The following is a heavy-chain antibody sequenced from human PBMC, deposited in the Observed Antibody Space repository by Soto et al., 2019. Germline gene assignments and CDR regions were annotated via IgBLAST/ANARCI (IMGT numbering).Heavy chain of an antibody. CDR3: ARSTGYYYYYMDV. CDR2: ISSSSSTI. Sequence: EVQLVESGGGLVQPGGSLRLSCAASGFTFSSNSMNWVRQAPGKGLEWVSYISSSSSTIYYADSVKGRFTISRDNAKNSLYLQMNSLRAEDTAVYYCARSTGYYYYYMDVWGKGTTVTVSS. D-gene: IGHD4-17*01. V-gene: IGHV3-48*01. CDR1: GFTFSSNS. J-gene: IGHJ6*03.